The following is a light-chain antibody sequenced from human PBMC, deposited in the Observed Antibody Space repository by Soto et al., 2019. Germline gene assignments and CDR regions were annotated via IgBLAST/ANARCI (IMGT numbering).Light chain of an antibody. CDR2: LGS. CDR1: QSLLHRNGYNY. V-gene: IGKV2-28*01. Sequence: DVVLTQSPLSLPVTPGEPASISCRSSQSLLHRNGYNYLDWYLQKPGQSPQLLIYLGSNRASGVPDRFSGSGSGTDFTLKISRVEAEDVGIYYCMQAIQTPLSFGGGTKVELK. CDR3: MQAIQTPLS. J-gene: IGKJ4*01.